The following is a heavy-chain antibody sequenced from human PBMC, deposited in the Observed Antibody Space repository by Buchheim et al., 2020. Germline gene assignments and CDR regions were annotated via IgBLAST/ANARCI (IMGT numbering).Heavy chain of an antibody. D-gene: IGHD3-16*01. CDR3: ATSRRGTPLVD. J-gene: IGHJ4*02. CDR2: VYSSGVI. V-gene: IGHV4-31*03. Sequence: QVQLQESGPGLVKPAQTLSLICSVSGASISSGNYYWNWIRQRPGQGLEWIGYVYSSGVIYYSPSLRSRLAISLDTSQNQFSLRLRSVTAADTAVYYCATSRRGTPLVDWGQGSL. CDR1: GASISSGNYY.